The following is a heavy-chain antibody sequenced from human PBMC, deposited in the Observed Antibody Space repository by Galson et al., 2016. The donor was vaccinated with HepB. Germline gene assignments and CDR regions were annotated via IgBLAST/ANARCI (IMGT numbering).Heavy chain of an antibody. Sequence: SLRLSCAASGSTFSDYYTSWIRQAPGKGLEWVSYIGTSSDDSHYADSVKGRFTISRDNSENSLYLQMNSLRAEDTAVYYCARAGMITLVRGLTEGFDPWGQGTLVTVSS. J-gene: IGHJ5*02. D-gene: IGHD3-10*01. CDR3: ARAGMITLVRGLTEGFDP. CDR2: IGTSSDDS. V-gene: IGHV3-11*06. CDR1: GSTFSDYY.